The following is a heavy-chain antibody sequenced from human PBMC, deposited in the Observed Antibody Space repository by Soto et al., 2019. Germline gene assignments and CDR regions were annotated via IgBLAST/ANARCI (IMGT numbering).Heavy chain of an antibody. CDR2: INHRGST. CDR1: GGSFSGYY. CDR3: ARGYGRNFAL. Sequence: QVQLQQWGAGLLKPSETLSLTCAVYGGSFSGYYWNWIRQPPGKGLEWIGEINHRGSTNYNPSLNRRVTISVDTSKNQFSLKLSSVTAADTAVYYCARGYGRNFALWGQGTLVTVSS. D-gene: IGHD3-10*01. J-gene: IGHJ4*02. V-gene: IGHV4-34*01.